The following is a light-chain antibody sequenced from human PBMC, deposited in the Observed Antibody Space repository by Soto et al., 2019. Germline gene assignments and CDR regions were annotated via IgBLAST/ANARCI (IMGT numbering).Light chain of an antibody. CDR1: QSLSSNY. CDR3: QQYGTFPRT. J-gene: IGKJ1*01. V-gene: IGKV3-20*01. CDR2: GAS. Sequence: DIVLTQSPGTLSLSPGDRATLSCRASQSLSSNYLAWYQQKPGQGPRLLIYGASRRATDIPDRFSGSGSGTDFALTITRLEPADFAVYFCQQYGTFPRTFGQGTKVEIQ.